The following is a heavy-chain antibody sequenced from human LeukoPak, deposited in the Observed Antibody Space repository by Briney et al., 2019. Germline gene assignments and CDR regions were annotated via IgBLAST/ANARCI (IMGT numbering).Heavy chain of an antibody. J-gene: IGHJ4*02. CDR1: GFTFNYYW. CDR3: GKTTTGYSSGQKPAWPVDY. V-gene: IGHV3-23*01. CDR2: IFGSGGSA. D-gene: IGHD6-19*01. Sequence: GGSLRLSCAASGFTFNYYWMNWVRQAPGKGLEWVAGIFGSGGSAHYADSVKGRFTISRDNSKNTVYLQINSLRAEDTAVYYCGKTTTGYSSGQKPAWPVDYWGQGTLVTVSS.